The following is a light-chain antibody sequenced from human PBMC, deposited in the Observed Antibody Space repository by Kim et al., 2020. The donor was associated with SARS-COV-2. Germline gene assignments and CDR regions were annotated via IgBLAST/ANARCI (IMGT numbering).Light chain of an antibody. CDR3: RGWVSGSVKVV. CDR1: NMGRKS. V-gene: IGLV3-21*01. J-gene: IGLJ2*01. CDR2: FVT. Sequence: SYELTQPPSVSVAPGKTARITCGGNNMGRKSVNWYQKKPGKAPVLAFIFVTDGPPGIPEGFPGPNFGNTATLTIGRAEAGDEADFYCRGWVSGSVKVVFG.